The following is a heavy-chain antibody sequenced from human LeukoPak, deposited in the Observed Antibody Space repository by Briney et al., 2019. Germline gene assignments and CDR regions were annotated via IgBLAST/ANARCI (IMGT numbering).Heavy chain of an antibody. CDR3: AKSGADSSSWYPNYFDN. CDR1: GFTFDDYA. J-gene: IGHJ4*02. V-gene: IGHV3-9*01. D-gene: IGHD6-13*01. CDR2: ISWNSGSM. Sequence: LPGGSLRLSCAASGFTFDDYAIHWVRQAPGKGLEWVSGISWNSGSMGYADSVKGRFIISRNNAKNSLYLQMNSLRVEDTALYYCAKSGADSSSWYPNYFDNWGQGTLVTVSS.